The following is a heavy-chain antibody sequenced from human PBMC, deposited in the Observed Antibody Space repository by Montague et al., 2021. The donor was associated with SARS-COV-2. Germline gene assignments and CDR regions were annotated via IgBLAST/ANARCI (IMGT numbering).Heavy chain of an antibody. V-gene: IGHV3-33*01. CDR2: IWYDGSKR. CDR3: ARGTGPRSITNFGVIISGHVFDC. Sequence: SLRPSCAASGLTFNRHGMHWVRQAPGKGLEWVAVIWYDGSKRFYSDSVRGRFTISRDNSKNTVYLQMNSLSVEDTAVYYCARGTGPRSITNFGVIISGHVFDCWGQGTMVTVSS. D-gene: IGHD3-3*01. CDR1: GLTFNRHG. J-gene: IGHJ3*01.